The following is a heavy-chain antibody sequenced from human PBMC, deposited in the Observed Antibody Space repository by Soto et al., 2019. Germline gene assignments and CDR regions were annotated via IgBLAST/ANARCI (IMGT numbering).Heavy chain of an antibody. J-gene: IGHJ4*02. D-gene: IGHD2-15*01. CDR3: ASRGPSSNCQCHPLDD. V-gene: IGHV3-11*06. CDR1: DFSLSGFY. Sequence: PGGSLRLSCVGSDFSLSGFYMSWVRQAPGKGLEWLSFISISGSYKTYAASVEGRFTISRENVKNILYLQMDSMRVEDTAVYYCASRGPSSNCQCHPLDDWGQGPKVTV. CDR2: ISISGSYK.